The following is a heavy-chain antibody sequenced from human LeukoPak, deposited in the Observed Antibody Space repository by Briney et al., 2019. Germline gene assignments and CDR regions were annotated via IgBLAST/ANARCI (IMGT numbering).Heavy chain of an antibody. CDR1: GFTFSSYG. Sequence: PGGSLRLSCAASGFTFSSYGMHWVRQAPGKGLEWVAVISYDGSNKHYADSVKGRFTISRDNSKNTLYLQMNSLRAEDTAVYYCAKEGYDILTGPAYFDYWGQGTLVTVSS. CDR3: AKEGYDILTGPAYFDY. D-gene: IGHD3-9*01. CDR2: ISYDGSNK. J-gene: IGHJ4*02. V-gene: IGHV3-30*18.